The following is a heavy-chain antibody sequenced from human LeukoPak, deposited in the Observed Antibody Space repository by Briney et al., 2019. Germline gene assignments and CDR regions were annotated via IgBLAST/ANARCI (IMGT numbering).Heavy chain of an antibody. D-gene: IGHD3-22*01. CDR1: GGSISSSSYY. Sequence: NPSETLSLTCTVSGGSISSSSYYWGWIRQPPGKGLEWIGSIYYSGSTYYNPSLKSRVTISVDTSKNQFSLKLSSVTAADTAVYYCARGVPMTGLDYWGQGTLVTVSS. J-gene: IGHJ4*02. CDR3: ARGVPMTGLDY. CDR2: IYYSGST. V-gene: IGHV4-39*07.